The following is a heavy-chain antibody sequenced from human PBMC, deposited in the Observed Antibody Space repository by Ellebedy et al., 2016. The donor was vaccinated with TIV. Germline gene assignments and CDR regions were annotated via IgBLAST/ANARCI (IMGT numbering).Heavy chain of an antibody. D-gene: IGHD3-22*01. CDR3: ARSGRSGYYLVHDAFDI. CDR1: GGTFSSYA. CDR2: IIPIFGTA. V-gene: IGHV1-69*13. Sequence: ASVKVSCKASGGTFSSYAISWVRQAPGQGLEWMGGIIPIFGTANYAQKFQGRVTITADESTSTAYMELSSLRSEDTAVYYCARSGRSGYYLVHDAFDIWGQGTMVTVSS. J-gene: IGHJ3*02.